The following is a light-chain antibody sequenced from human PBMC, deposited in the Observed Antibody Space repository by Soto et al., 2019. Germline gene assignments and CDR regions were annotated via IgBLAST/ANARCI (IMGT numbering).Light chain of an antibody. CDR2: AAS. Sequence: DIQLTQSPSFLSASVGDRVTITCRASQAISSYLAWYQQKPGKAPKLLIYAASTLQSGCPSRFSGSGSGTEFTLTIRSPQPEDFANYYCQQLNSYPFTFGGGTKVEIK. CDR3: QQLNSYPFT. CDR1: QAISSY. J-gene: IGKJ4*02. V-gene: IGKV1-9*01.